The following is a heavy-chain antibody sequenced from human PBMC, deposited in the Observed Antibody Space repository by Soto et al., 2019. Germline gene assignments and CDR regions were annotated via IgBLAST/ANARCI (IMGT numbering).Heavy chain of an antibody. V-gene: IGHV1-2*04. CDR3: ARGSGSYWPFDY. Sequence: AASVKVSCTASGYPLTVYYMHWVRQAPGQGLEWMGRINPNSGGTNCAQKFQGWVTMPRDTSISTVYMELSRLTSEATAVYYCARGSGSYWPFDYWGQGTLVTVSS. CDR2: INPNSGGT. J-gene: IGHJ4*02. CDR1: GYPLTVYY. D-gene: IGHD1-26*01.